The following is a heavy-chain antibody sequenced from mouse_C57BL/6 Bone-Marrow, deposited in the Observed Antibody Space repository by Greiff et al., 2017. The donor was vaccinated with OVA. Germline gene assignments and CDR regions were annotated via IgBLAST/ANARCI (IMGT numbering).Heavy chain of an antibody. Sequence: EVHLVESGGGLVKPGGSLKLSCAASGFTFSDYGMHWVRQAPEQGLEWVAYISSGSSTIYYADTVKGRFTISRDNAKNTLFRHMTSLRSEDTAMYYCARINYWYFNVWGTGTTVTVSS. CDR2: ISSGSSTI. J-gene: IGHJ1*03. CDR3: ARINYWYFNV. V-gene: IGHV5-17*01. CDR1: GFTFSDYG.